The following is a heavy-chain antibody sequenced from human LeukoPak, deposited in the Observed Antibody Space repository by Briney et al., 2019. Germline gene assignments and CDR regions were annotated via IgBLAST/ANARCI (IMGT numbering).Heavy chain of an antibody. D-gene: IGHD3-10*01. CDR2: MNPNSGNT. Sequence: ASVKVSCKASGYTFTSYDINWVRQATGQGLEWMGRMNPNSGNTGYAQKFQGRVTMTRNTSISTAYMELSSLRSEDTAVYYCARGNNYYGSGSLDYWGQGTLVTVSS. V-gene: IGHV1-8*01. CDR1: GYTFTSYD. CDR3: ARGNNYYGSGSLDY. J-gene: IGHJ4*02.